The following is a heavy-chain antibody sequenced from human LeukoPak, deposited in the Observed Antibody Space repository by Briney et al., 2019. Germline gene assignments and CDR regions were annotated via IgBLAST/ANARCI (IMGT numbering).Heavy chain of an antibody. Sequence: GGSLRLSCAASGFTFSNHWMSWVRQAPGKGLEWVANIKQDGSLKYYVDSVKGRFTISRDNAENSLYLQLNSLRAEDTAVYYCTRDLQYYDTSGYMAPLIDYWGQGTLVTVSS. CDR1: GFTFSNHW. CDR2: IKQDGSLK. D-gene: IGHD3-22*01. J-gene: IGHJ4*02. CDR3: TRDLQYYDTSGYMAPLIDY. V-gene: IGHV3-7*01.